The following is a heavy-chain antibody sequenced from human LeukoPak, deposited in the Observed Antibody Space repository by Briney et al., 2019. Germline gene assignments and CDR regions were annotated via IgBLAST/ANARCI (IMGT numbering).Heavy chain of an antibody. CDR2: IKQDGSEK. CDR1: GFTFSSRDW. V-gene: IGHV3-7*03. Sequence: PGGSLRLSCVASGFTFSSRDWMTWVRQAPGKGLEWVANIKQDGSEKNYVDSVKGRFTISRDNAKNSLYLQMNSLRAEDTALYYCAKDIYGDYVVGAFDIWGQGTMVTVSS. D-gene: IGHD4-17*01. J-gene: IGHJ3*02. CDR3: AKDIYGDYVVGAFDI.